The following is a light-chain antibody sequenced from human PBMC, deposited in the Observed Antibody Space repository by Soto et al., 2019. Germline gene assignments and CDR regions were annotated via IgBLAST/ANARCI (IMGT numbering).Light chain of an antibody. Sequence: EIEMTQSPATLSVSPGERATLSCKASESVSGNLAWYQQTPGQAPRLLIYGASSRATGIPDRFSGSGSATDFTLTISRLEPEDFAVYYCQQYGNSPWTFGQGTKVDIK. J-gene: IGKJ1*01. CDR2: GAS. V-gene: IGKV3-20*01. CDR3: QQYGNSPWT. CDR1: ESVSGN.